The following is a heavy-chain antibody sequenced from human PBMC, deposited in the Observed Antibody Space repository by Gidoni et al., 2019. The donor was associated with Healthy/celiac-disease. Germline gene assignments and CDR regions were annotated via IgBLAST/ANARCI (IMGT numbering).Heavy chain of an antibody. J-gene: IGHJ3*02. Sequence: QITLKESGPTLVKPTQTLTLTCTFSGFSLSTSGVGLGWIRKPPGKALEWLALIYWDDDKRYSPSLKSRLTITKDTSKTQVVLTMTNMDPVDTATYYCAHRHLWFGEYAFDIWGQGTMVTVSS. CDR3: AHRHLWFGEYAFDI. CDR2: IYWDDDK. V-gene: IGHV2-5*02. D-gene: IGHD3-10*01. CDR1: GFSLSTSGVG.